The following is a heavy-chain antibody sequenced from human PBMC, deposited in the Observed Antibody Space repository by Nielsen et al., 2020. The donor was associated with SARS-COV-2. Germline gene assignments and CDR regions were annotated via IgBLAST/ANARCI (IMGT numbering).Heavy chain of an antibody. CDR2: IHYTGST. Sequence: SETLSLTCTVSGGSMSNSNYYWGWIRQPPGRGLEWIGGIHYTGSTYYNPSRTSRATISVDTSKKQFSLRLSSVTAADTAVYYCARQSRWLANFDYWGQGTLVTVSS. V-gene: IGHV4-39*01. CDR3: ARQSRWLANFDY. J-gene: IGHJ4*02. CDR1: GGSMSNSNYY. D-gene: IGHD6-19*01.